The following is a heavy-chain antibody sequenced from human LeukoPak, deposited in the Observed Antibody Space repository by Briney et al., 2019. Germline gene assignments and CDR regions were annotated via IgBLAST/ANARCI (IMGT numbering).Heavy chain of an antibody. J-gene: IGHJ4*02. V-gene: IGHV4-34*01. D-gene: IGHD6-6*01. CDR2: INHSGST. Sequence: PSETLSLTCAVYGGSFSGYYWSWIRQPPGKGLEWIGEINHSGSTNYNPSLKSRVTISADTSKNQFSLKLSSVTAADTAVYYCARTPSSASSAPPDYWGQGTLVTVSS. CDR3: ARTPSSASSAPPDY. CDR1: GGSFSGYY.